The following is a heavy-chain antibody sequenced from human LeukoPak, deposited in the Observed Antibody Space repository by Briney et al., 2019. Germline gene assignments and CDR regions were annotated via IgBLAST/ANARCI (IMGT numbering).Heavy chain of an antibody. CDR1: GGTFSSYA. Sequence: SVKVSCKASGGTFSSYAISWVRQAPGQGLEWMGRIIPILGIANYAQKLQGRITMTRDTSTVCMELSSLRSEDTAFYYCAREGVAGTGLDYWGQGTLVTVSS. J-gene: IGHJ4*02. V-gene: IGHV1-69*04. D-gene: IGHD6-13*01. CDR3: AREGVAGTGLDY. CDR2: IIPILGIA.